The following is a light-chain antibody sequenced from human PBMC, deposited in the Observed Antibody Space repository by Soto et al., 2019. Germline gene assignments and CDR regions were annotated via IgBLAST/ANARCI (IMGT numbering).Light chain of an antibody. V-gene: IGLV1-40*01. CDR1: SSNIGAGFD. CDR2: RNS. Sequence: QSVLTQPPSVSGAPGQRVTISCTGSSSNIGAGFDVHWYQQLPGTAPRLLIYRNSNRPSGVPDRFSGSKSGTSASLAITGLQAEDEADYYCQSYDSSLSDVVFGVGTKLTVL. J-gene: IGLJ2*01. CDR3: QSYDSSLSDVV.